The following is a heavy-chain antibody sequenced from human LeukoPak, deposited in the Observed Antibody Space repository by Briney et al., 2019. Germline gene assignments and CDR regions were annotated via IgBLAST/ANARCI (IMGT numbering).Heavy chain of an antibody. CDR3: ARSGTSNDWFDP. V-gene: IGHV1-2*04. CDR2: INPNSGGT. D-gene: IGHD2-2*01. CDR1: GYTFSGYY. J-gene: IGHJ5*02. Sequence: GASVKVSCKASGYTFSGYYMHWVRQAPGQGLEWMGWINPNSGGTNYAQKFQGWVTMTRDTSISTAYMELSRLRSDDTAVYYCARSGTSNDWFDPWGQGTLVTVSS.